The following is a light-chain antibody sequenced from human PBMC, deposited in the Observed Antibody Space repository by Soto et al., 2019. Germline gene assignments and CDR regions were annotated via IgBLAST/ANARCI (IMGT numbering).Light chain of an antibody. CDR1: SGDVGGYNY. V-gene: IGLV2-14*01. CDR3: STSSRGNTLGV. Sequence: QSALTQPASVSGSPGQSITISCTGTSGDVGGYNYVSWYQQHPGKAPKLMIFEVNNRPSGVSNRFSGSRSGNTASLTISGVHEAEEDDDYYSTSSRGNTLGVFGGGTKLTVL. J-gene: IGLJ3*02. CDR2: EVN.